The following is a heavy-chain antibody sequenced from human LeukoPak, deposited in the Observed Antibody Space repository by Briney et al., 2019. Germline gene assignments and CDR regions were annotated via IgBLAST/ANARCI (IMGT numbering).Heavy chain of an antibody. CDR1: GLTFNTYA. Sequence: GRSLRLSCAVSGLTFNTYAMNWVRQAPGKGLEWVSGISDSGRDTYYSDSVKGRFSISRDNSKSTVYLQMNSLRAEDTALYFCATGCVGSPSCFTTGYDHWGQGTLVTVSS. CDR2: ISDSGRDT. D-gene: IGHD1-26*01. J-gene: IGHJ4*02. V-gene: IGHV3-23*01. CDR3: ATGCVGSPSCFTTGYDH.